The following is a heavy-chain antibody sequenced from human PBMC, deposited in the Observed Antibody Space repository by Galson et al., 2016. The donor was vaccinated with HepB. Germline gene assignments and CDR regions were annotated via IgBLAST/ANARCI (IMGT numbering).Heavy chain of an antibody. J-gene: IGHJ4*02. Sequence: SLRLSCAASGFSFSNYWMSWVRQAPGKGLEWVANIRQHGGDKYYVDSVKGRFTISRDNAKNSLYLQINSLRPDGTAVYYCEKRVSGDYAFGDHWGQGTLVTVSS. V-gene: IGHV3-7*01. CDR1: GFSFSNYW. CDR2: IRQHGGDK. CDR3: EKRVSGDYAFGDH. D-gene: IGHD4-17*01.